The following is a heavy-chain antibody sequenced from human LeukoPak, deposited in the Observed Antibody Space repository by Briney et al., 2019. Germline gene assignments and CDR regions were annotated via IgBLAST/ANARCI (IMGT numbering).Heavy chain of an antibody. V-gene: IGHV1-69*01. CDR3: ARAAPGYFDL. Sequence: ASVKVSCKASGGTFSSYAISWVRQAPGQGLEWMGGIIPIFGTANYAQKSQGRVTITADESTSTAYMELSSLRSEDTAVYYCARAAPGYFDLWGRGTLVTVSS. CDR2: IIPIFGTA. J-gene: IGHJ2*01. CDR1: GGTFSSYA.